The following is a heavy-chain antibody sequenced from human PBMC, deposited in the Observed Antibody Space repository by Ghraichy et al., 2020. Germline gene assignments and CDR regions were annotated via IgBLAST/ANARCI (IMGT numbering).Heavy chain of an antibody. CDR2: ISYDGRDK. V-gene: IGHV3-30*04. Sequence: CEDSGFTFSYFAMHWVRQAPGKGLEWVAFISYDGRDKYYADSVKGRFTISRDNSKKTLYFQMNSLRDEDTAVYYCTREAGGPLGAFDFWGQGTVVTVSS. D-gene: IGHD3-10*01. CDR1: GFTFSYFA. CDR3: TREAGGPLGAFDF. J-gene: IGHJ3*01.